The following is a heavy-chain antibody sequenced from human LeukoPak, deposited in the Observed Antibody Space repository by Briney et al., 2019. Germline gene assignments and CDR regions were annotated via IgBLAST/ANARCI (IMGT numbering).Heavy chain of an antibody. V-gene: IGHV1-18*01. D-gene: IGHD6-6*01. CDR3: ARIQSRIIAARPGNPAFDY. CDR1: GYSFISYG. J-gene: IGHJ4*02. Sequence: ATVKVSCKASGYSFISYGITWVRQAPGQGLEWVGWISGYNGDTNYGQEFQGRVTMTTDTSTATAYMELRSLRSDDTAVYYCARIQSRIIAARPGNPAFDYWGRGTLVTVSS. CDR2: ISGYNGDT.